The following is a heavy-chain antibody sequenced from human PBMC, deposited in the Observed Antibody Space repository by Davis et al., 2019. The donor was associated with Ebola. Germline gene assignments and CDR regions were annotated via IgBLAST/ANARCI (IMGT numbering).Heavy chain of an antibody. CDR2: IIPIFGTA. Sequence: AASVKVSCKASGGTFSSYAISWVRQAPGQGLEWMGGIIPIFGTANYAQKFQGRVTMTTDTSTSTAYMGLSSLRSEDTAVYYCARDRYYDSRGSLSDYWGQGTLVTVSS. CDR1: GGTFSSYA. CDR3: ARDRYYDSRGSLSDY. V-gene: IGHV1-69*05. J-gene: IGHJ4*02. D-gene: IGHD3-22*01.